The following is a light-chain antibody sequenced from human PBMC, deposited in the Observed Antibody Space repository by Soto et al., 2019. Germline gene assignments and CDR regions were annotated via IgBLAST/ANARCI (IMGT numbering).Light chain of an antibody. CDR2: DAS. Sequence: IQMTQSPSTLSASVGDRVTITCRASQSISNWLAWYQQKPEKAPTLLIYDASSLESGVPTRFSGSGSGTEFTLTISSLQPDDFATYYCQQYNSYPSFGQGTRLEIK. V-gene: IGKV1-5*01. J-gene: IGKJ5*01. CDR1: QSISNW. CDR3: QQYNSYPS.